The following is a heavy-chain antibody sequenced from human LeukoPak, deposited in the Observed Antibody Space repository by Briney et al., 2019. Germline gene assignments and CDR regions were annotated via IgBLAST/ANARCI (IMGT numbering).Heavy chain of an antibody. CDR1: GYSISSGYY. Sequence: SETLSLTCTVSGYSISSGYYWGWIRQPPGKGLEWTGSIYYSGSTYYNPSLKSRVTISVDTSKNQFSLKLSSVTAADTAVYYCARRWRTLDYWGQGTLVTVSS. J-gene: IGHJ4*02. V-gene: IGHV4-38-2*02. CDR2: IYYSGST. CDR3: ARRWRTLDY. D-gene: IGHD1-1*01.